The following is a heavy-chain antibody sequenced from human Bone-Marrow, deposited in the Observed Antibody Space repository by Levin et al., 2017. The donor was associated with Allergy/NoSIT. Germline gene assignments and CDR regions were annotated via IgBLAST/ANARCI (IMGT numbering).Heavy chain of an antibody. CDR3: AKDGDPAGSYYYYGMDV. V-gene: IGHV3-9*01. D-gene: IGHD1-14*01. J-gene: IGHJ6*02. CDR1: GFNFDDYA. CDR2: INWNGDSI. Sequence: SLKISCVGSGFNFDDYAMHWVRQVPGKGLEWVSGINWNGDSIDYADSVKGRFTISRDNAKNSLYLQMNILRPEDTALYFCAKDGDPAGSYYYYGMDVWGQGTTVTVYS.